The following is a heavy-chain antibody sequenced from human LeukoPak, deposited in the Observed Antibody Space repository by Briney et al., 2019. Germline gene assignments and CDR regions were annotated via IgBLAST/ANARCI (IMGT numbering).Heavy chain of an antibody. Sequence: SETLSLTCTVSGGSISSYYWSWIRQPPGKGLEYIGYIYYSGYTNYNPSLKSRATISIDTSRNQFSLNLRSVTAADTAVYFCARDNPRTTRYSSGSTFDFWGQGILVTVSS. CDR2: IYYSGYT. CDR1: GGSISSYY. J-gene: IGHJ4*02. D-gene: IGHD6-19*01. V-gene: IGHV4-59*12. CDR3: ARDNPRTTRYSSGSTFDF.